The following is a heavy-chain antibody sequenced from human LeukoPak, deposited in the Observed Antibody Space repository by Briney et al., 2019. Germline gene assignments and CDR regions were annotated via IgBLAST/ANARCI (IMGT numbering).Heavy chain of an antibody. D-gene: IGHD2-15*01. CDR2: IYYSGRA. CDR3: ARDRGYCDNGSCGDFDS. J-gene: IGHJ4*02. CDR1: GGSISSSNW. V-gene: IGHV4-4*02. Sequence: RASETLSLTCAVYGGSISSSNWWSWVRQPPGKGLEWIGEIYYSGRAKYNPSLKSRVSISVDKSKNQFSLELTSVTAADTADYYCARDRGYCDNGSCGDFDSWGQGIQVTVSS.